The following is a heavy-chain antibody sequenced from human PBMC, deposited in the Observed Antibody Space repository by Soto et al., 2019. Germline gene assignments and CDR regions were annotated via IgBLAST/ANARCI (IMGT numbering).Heavy chain of an antibody. CDR3: ARAGGSTDYYYGMDV. CDR1: GFSFSSYG. Sequence: GGSLRLSCVGSGFSFSSYGMHWVRQAPGKGLEWVALIWYDGSNKYYADSVKGRFTISRHNSKNTLYLQMSSLRADDTAVYYCARAGGSTDYYYGMDVWGQGTTVTVSS. J-gene: IGHJ6*02. V-gene: IGHV3-33*01. CDR2: IWYDGSNK.